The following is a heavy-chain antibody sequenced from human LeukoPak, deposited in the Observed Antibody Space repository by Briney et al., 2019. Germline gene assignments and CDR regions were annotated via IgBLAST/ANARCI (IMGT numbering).Heavy chain of an antibody. V-gene: IGHV4-61*05. CDR1: GGSISSSSYY. J-gene: IGHJ3*02. CDR2: NYYSGST. CDR3: ARVAVVTQWDAFDI. Sequence: SETLSLTCTVSGGSISSSSYYWGWIRQPPGKGLEWIGYNYYSGSTNYNPSLKSRVTISVARYKDQFSLKLSSVTAADTAVYYCARVAVVTQWDAFDIWGQGTMVTVSS. D-gene: IGHD4-23*01.